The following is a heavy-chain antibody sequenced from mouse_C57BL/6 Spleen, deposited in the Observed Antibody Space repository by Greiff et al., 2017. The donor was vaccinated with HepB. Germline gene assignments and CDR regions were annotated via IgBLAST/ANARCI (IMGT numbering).Heavy chain of an antibody. CDR2: IHPNSGST. CDR3: ARRDTLDY. Sequence: LQESGAELVKPGASVKLSCKASGYTFTSYWMHWVKQRPGQGLEWIGMIHPNSGSTNYNEKFKSKATLTVDKSSSTAYMQLSSLTSEDSAVYYCARRDTLDYWGQGTTLTVSS. CDR1: GYTFTSYW. D-gene: IGHD5-1-1*01. V-gene: IGHV1-64*01. J-gene: IGHJ2*01.